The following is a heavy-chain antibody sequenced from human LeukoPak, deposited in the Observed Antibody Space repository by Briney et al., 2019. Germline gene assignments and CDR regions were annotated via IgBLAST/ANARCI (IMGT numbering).Heavy chain of an antibody. CDR1: GGSIRNYY. V-gene: IGHV4-59*01. CDR3: AKGSSGWYPTLFDY. D-gene: IGHD6-19*01. Sequence: PSETLSLTCTVSGGSIRNYYWNWIRQTPGKGLGWIGYLYYGGSPNYNPSPKSRVTISVDTSKNQFSLKLGSMTAADTAVYYCAKGSSGWYPTLFDYWSQGILVTVSS. CDR2: LYYGGSP. J-gene: IGHJ4*02.